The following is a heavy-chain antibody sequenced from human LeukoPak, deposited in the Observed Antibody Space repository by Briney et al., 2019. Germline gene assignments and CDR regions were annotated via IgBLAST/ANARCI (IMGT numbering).Heavy chain of an antibody. Sequence: GASVKVSCKASGGTFSSYAISRVRQAPGQGLEWMGGIIPIFGTANYAQKFQGRVTITADESTSTAYMELSSLRSEDTAVYYCARVRPYYGSGSYYLRYYYYGMDVWGQGTTVTVSS. CDR2: IIPIFGTA. CDR1: GGTFSSYA. V-gene: IGHV1-69*13. J-gene: IGHJ6*02. D-gene: IGHD3-10*01. CDR3: ARVRPYYGSGSYYLRYYYYGMDV.